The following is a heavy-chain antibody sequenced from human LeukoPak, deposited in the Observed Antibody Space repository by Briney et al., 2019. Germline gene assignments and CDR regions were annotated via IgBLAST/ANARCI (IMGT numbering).Heavy chain of an antibody. CDR3: AREYYDSSGSQGDYFDY. CDR2: TSYDGTSK. CDR1: GFTFSIYD. Sequence: GGSLRLSCAASGFTFSIYDMYWVRQAPGKGLEWVAFTSYDGTSKYYADSVKGRFTLSRDNSKNTLYLQMNSLRAEDTAVYYCAREYYDSSGSQGDYFDYWGQGTLVTVSS. V-gene: IGHV3-30-3*01. D-gene: IGHD3-22*01. J-gene: IGHJ4*02.